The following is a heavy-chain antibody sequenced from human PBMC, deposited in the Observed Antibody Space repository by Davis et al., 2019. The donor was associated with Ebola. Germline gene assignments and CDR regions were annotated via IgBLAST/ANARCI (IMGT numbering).Heavy chain of an antibody. Sequence: GESLKISCTASGFTFGDYAMSWVRQAPGKGLEWVGRIKTKSESWATDYAAPVKGRFTISRDDSQDTLYLQMNSLKTEDTAVYYCTTLGGCSGTSCSNWFDPWGQGTLVTVSS. D-gene: IGHD2-2*01. V-gene: IGHV3-15*01. CDR3: TTLGGCSGTSCSNWFDP. CDR2: IKTKSESWAT. J-gene: IGHJ5*02. CDR1: GFTFGDYA.